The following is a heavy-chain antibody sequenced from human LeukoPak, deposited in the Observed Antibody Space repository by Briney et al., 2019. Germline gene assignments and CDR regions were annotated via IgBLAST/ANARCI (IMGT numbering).Heavy chain of an antibody. V-gene: IGHV1-8*01. CDR3: ARGGYYYDSSGYSHLPDY. J-gene: IGHJ4*02. CDR1: GYTFTSFD. Sequence: GASVKVSCKASGYTFTSFDINWVRQATGQGLEWMGWMNPNSGNTGYTQKFQGRVTMTRNTSISTAYMELSGLRSEDTAMYYCARGGYYYDSSGYSHLPDYWGQGTLVTVSA. D-gene: IGHD3-22*01. CDR2: MNPNSGNT.